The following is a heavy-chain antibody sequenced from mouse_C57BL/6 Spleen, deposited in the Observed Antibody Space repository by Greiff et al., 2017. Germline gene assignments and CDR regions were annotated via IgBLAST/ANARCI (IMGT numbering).Heavy chain of an antibody. J-gene: IGHJ4*01. CDR1: GYTFTSYW. D-gene: IGHD1-1*01. Sequence: QVQLQQPGAELVKPGASVKLSCKASGYTFTSYWMHWVKQRPGRGLEWIGRIDPTSGGTKYNEKFKGKATLTVAKTSSTAYMQLSSLTSEDSAVYYCAMNYVYYAMDYWGQGTSVTVSA. V-gene: IGHV1-72*01. CDR3: AMNYVYYAMDY. CDR2: IDPTSGGT.